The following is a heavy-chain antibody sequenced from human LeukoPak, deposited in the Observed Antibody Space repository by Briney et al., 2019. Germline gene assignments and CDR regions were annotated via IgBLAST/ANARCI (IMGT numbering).Heavy chain of an antibody. V-gene: IGHV3-23*01. CDR2: INSNRGHT. J-gene: IGHJ4*02. Sequence: GGSLRLSCAASGFIFSTSPMSWVRQAPGKGLEWVSGINSNRGHTPYADFAKGTITISRDNSKNTLYLQMNSLRVEDTAVYYCARKDSGLNSFDLWGQGTLVTVSS. CDR3: ARKDSGLNSFDL. CDR1: GFIFSTSP.